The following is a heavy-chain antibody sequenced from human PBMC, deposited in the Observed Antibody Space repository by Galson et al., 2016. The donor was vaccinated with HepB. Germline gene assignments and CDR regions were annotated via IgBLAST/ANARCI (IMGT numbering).Heavy chain of an antibody. CDR2: ISYDGSTE. V-gene: IGHV3-30-3*01. CDR1: GFSFNNFA. D-gene: IGHD3/OR15-3a*01. CDR3: ARDLDDDEGY. Sequence: SLRLSCAASGFSFNNFALHWVRQAPGKGLDWVALISYDGSTEYYADSVKGRFTISRDNSQNTLYLQMNSLRTEDTAVYYCARDLDDDEGYWGQGTLVTVSS. J-gene: IGHJ4*02.